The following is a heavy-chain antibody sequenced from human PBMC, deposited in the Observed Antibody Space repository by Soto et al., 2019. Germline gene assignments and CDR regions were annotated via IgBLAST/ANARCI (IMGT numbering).Heavy chain of an antibody. CDR1: GYSFGNHW. Sequence: GESLRISCKGSGYSFGNHWIGWVRQMPGKGLEWMGVIYPRDSDVRYSPSFEGQVTISVDKSINAAYLQWRSLKASDTAMYYCARHPEYGNSPGYYYGMDVWGQGTTVTVSS. CDR2: IYPRDSDV. CDR3: ARHPEYGNSPGYYYGMDV. J-gene: IGHJ6*02. D-gene: IGHD6-6*01. V-gene: IGHV5-51*01.